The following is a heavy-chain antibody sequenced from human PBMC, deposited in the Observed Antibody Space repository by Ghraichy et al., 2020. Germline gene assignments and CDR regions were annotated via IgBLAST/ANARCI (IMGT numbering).Heavy chain of an antibody. J-gene: IGHJ3*02. Sequence: GGSLRLSCAASGFTFSSYGMHWVRQAPGKGLEWVAVISYDGSNKYYADSVKGRFTISRDNSKNTLYLQMNSLRAEDTAVYYCAKDGPYSSSWGAFDIWGQGTMVTVSS. CDR1: GFTFSSYG. D-gene: IGHD6-13*01. CDR3: AKDGPYSSSWGAFDI. CDR2: ISYDGSNK. V-gene: IGHV3-30*18.